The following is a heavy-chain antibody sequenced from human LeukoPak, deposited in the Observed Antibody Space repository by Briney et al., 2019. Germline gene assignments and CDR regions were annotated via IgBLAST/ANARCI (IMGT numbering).Heavy chain of an antibody. CDR2: INPSDGDT. CDR3: ARGGYNSKFDN. V-gene: IGHV1-46*01. Sequence: ASVKVFCKASGYTFTSYYMHWLRQAPGQGLECMGIINPSDGDTNYAQRFQGRVTMTRDTSTSTVYMELSSLRSEDTAVYYCARGGYNSKFDNWGQGTLVTVSS. CDR1: GYTFTSYY. D-gene: IGHD5-24*01. J-gene: IGHJ4*02.